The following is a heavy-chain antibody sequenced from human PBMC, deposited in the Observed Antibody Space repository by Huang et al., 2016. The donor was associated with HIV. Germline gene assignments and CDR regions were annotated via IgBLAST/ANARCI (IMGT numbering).Heavy chain of an antibody. D-gene: IGHD6-13*01. CDR2: VYQSGST. CDR1: GDFISSPIYY. J-gene: IGHJ4*02. V-gene: IGHV4-39*01. Sequence: QLQLQESGPGQVKPSETLSLTCTVSGDFISSPIYYWGWIRQSPGKGREWVGSVYQSGSTNYNPSLKSRVTLSVDTSRNQFSLRLNSVTAADTAVYYCASQHIGAAATWFWGRGTQVAVSS. CDR3: ASQHIGAAATWF.